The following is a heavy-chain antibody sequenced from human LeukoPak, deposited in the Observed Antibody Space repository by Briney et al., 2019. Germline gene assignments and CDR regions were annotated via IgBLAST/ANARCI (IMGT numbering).Heavy chain of an antibody. CDR2: IDHSGST. V-gene: IGHV4-34*01. CDR3: VRGSTLRHYQY. Sequence: SETLSLTCAVYGGSFSGYYWSWIRQPPGKGLEWIGEIDHSGSTNYNPPLKSRVTVSVDTSKNQFSLKLSSVTAADTAVYYCVRGSTLRHYQYWGQGTLVTVSS. D-gene: IGHD2-21*01. J-gene: IGHJ4*02. CDR1: GGSFSGYY.